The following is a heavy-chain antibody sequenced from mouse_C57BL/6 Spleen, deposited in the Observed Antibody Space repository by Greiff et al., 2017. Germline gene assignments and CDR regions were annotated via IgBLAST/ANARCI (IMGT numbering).Heavy chain of an antibody. CDR1: GFTFSDSG. V-gene: IGHV5-17*01. J-gene: IGHJ2*01. Sequence: EVKLMESGGGLVKPGGSLKLSCAASGFTFSDSGMHWVRQAPEKGLEWVAYISSGSSTIYYADTVKGRFTISRDNAKNTLFLQMTSLRSEDTAMYYCARGEGDYWGQGTTLTVSS. CDR3: ARGEGDY. CDR2: ISSGSSTI.